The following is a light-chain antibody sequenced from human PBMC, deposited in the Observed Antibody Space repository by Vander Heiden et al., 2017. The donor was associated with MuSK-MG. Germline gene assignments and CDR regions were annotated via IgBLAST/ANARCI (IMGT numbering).Light chain of an antibody. J-gene: IGKJ3*01. CDR1: QSVSSSY. V-gene: IGKV3-20*01. CDR3: QQEGNSIFT. CDR2: GAS. Sequence: IVLTQSPGTLSLSPGERATLSCRVSQSVSSSYLAWFQQKPGQAPRLLIYGASSRATGIPDRFSGSGSGTDFTLTISRLEPEDFAVYYCQQEGNSIFTFGHGTKVDIK.